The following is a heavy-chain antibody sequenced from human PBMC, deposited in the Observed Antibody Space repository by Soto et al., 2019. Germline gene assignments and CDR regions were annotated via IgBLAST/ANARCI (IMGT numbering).Heavy chain of an antibody. CDR2: ISYDGSNK. Sequence: QVQLVESGGGVVQPGRSLTLSCAASGFTFSSYGMHWVRQAPGKGLEWVAAISYDGSNKYYADSVKGRFTISRDNSKNPVYLQMNSLRAEDTAVYYCAKVVPIAVAGTADFDYWGQGTLVIVSS. CDR3: AKVVPIAVAGTADFDY. CDR1: GFTFSSYG. V-gene: IGHV3-30*18. D-gene: IGHD6-19*01. J-gene: IGHJ4*02.